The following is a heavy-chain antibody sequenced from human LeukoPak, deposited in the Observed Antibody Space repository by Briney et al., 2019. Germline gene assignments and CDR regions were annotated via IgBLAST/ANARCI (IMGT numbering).Heavy chain of an antibody. Sequence: ASVKVSCKASGGTFSSYTISWVRQAPGQGLEWMGRIIPIPGIANYAQKFQGRVTITADKSTSTAYTELSSLRSEDTAVYYCARVNKPGFWSGYPGGAFDPWGQGTLVTVSS. CDR3: ARVNKPGFWSGYPGGAFDP. CDR2: IIPIPGIA. V-gene: IGHV1-69*02. CDR1: GGTFSSYT. J-gene: IGHJ5*02. D-gene: IGHD3-3*01.